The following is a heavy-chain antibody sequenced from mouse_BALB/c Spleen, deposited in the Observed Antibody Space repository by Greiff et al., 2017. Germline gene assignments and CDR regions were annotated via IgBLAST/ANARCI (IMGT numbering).Heavy chain of an antibody. J-gene: IGHJ4*01. CDR2: INPYNGDT. D-gene: IGHD1-1*01. CDR3: GRGGSSAYAMDY. Sequence: EVQLQQSGPELVKPGASVKISCKASGYSFTGYFMNWVKRSHGKSLEWIGRINPYNGDTFYNQKFKGKATLTVDKSSSTAHMELLSLTSEDSAVYYCGRGGSSAYAMDYWGQGTSVTVSS. CDR1: GYSFTGYF. V-gene: IGHV1-37*01.